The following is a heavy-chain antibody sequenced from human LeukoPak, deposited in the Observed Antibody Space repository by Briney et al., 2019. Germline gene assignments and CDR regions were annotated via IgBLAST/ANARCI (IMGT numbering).Heavy chain of an antibody. J-gene: IGHJ4*02. CDR2: ISSSSSYI. V-gene: IGHV3-21*01. CDR3: ARGQVGAADY. Sequence: GGSLGLSCADSGFTFSSYSMNWVRQAPGKGLEWVSSISSSSSYIYYADSVKGRFTISRDNAKNSLYLQMNSLRAEDTAVYYCARGQVGAADYWGQGTLVTVSS. D-gene: IGHD1-26*01. CDR1: GFTFSSYS.